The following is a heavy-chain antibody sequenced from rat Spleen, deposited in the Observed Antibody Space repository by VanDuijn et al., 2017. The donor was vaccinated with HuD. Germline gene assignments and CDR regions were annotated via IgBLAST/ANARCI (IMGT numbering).Heavy chain of an antibody. D-gene: IGHD1-9*01. J-gene: IGHJ4*01. Sequence: QVQLKESGPGLVQPSQTLSLTCTVSGFSLTIYGVTWVRQPPGKGLEWMGGIWGDGSTNYNSALKSRLSISRDTSKSQVFLKMNSLQTEDTAIYFCTRGSYGYNYYYVMDAWGQGASVTVSS. CDR1: GFSLTIYG. CDR3: TRGSYGYNYYYVMDA. CDR2: IWGDGST. V-gene: IGHV2-13*01.